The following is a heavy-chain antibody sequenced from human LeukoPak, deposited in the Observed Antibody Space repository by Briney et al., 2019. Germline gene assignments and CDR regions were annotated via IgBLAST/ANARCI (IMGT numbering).Heavy chain of an antibody. V-gene: IGHV3-21*01. CDR2: ISSRSSYI. Sequence: GGSLRLSCAASGFTFSSYSMNWVRQAPGKGLEWVSYISSRSSYIYYADSVKGRFTISRDNAKNSLYLQMNSLRAEDTAVYYCAREGGSGSYGAFDIWGQGTMVTVSS. CDR1: GFTFSSYS. CDR3: AREGGSGSYGAFDI. J-gene: IGHJ3*02. D-gene: IGHD1-26*01.